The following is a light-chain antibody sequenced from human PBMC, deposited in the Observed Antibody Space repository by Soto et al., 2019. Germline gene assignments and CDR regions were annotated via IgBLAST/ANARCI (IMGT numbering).Light chain of an antibody. CDR3: SSYTSSHTWV. Sequence: QSALTQPASVSGSPGQSITISCTGASSDVGLYIFVSWYQQHAGNAHKLMIYEVSNRPSGVSARFSGSRSGNTASLTISGVEAEDEAEYYCSSYTSSHTWVFGGGTQLTDL. V-gene: IGLV2-14*01. CDR1: SSDVGLYIF. CDR2: EVS. J-gene: IGLJ3*02.